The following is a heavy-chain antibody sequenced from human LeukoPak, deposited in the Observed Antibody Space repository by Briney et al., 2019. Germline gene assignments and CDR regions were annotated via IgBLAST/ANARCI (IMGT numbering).Heavy chain of an antibody. V-gene: IGHV4-59*01. CDR3: ARGYSNYVWYFDL. CDR1: GGSISSYY. D-gene: IGHD4-11*01. Sequence: PSETLSLTCTVSGGSISSYYWSWIRQPPGKGLEWIGYIYYSGSTNYNPSLKSRVTISVDTSKNQFSLKLSSVTAADTAVYYCARGYSNYVWYFDLWGRGTLVTVSS. J-gene: IGHJ2*01. CDR2: IYYSGST.